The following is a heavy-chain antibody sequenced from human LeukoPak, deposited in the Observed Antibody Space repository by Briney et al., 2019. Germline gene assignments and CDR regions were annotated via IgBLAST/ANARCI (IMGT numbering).Heavy chain of an antibody. V-gene: IGHV3-53*01. CDR2: IYSGGST. Sequence: GGSLRLSCAASGCTVSSNYMSWVRQAPGKGLEWVAVIYSGGSTYYADSVKGRFTISRDNSKNTLYLQMNSLRAEDTAVYYCARAGAAAGTFDYWGQGTLVTVSS. J-gene: IGHJ4*02. D-gene: IGHD6-13*01. CDR3: ARAGAAAGTFDY. CDR1: GCTVSSNY.